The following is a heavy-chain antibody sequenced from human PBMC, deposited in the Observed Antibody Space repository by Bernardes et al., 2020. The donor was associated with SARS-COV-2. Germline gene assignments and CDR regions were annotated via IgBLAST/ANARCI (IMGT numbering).Heavy chain of an antibody. J-gene: IGHJ4*02. CDR2: ISSSGTMI. V-gene: IGHV3-11*01. Sequence: GGSLRLSCAASGFIFSDHYMAWIRQAPGKGLEWLSSISSSGTMIYYADSLKGRFTISRDNAKKSLYLQMNSLRAEDTAIYYCARGRDYVDHWGQGTLVTVSS. CDR1: GFIFSDHY. CDR3: ARGRDYVDH.